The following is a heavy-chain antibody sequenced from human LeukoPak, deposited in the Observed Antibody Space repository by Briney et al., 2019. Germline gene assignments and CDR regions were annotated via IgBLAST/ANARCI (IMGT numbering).Heavy chain of an antibody. D-gene: IGHD3-22*01. V-gene: IGHV1-18*04. Sequence: ASVKVSCKASGYTFTGYYMHWVRQAPGQGLEWMGWISAYNGNTNYVQKLQGRVTMTADTSTSTAYMELRSLRSDETAVYYCARGGGYRYADYWGQGTLVTVSS. CDR1: GYTFTGYY. CDR3: ARGGGYRYADY. CDR2: ISAYNGNT. J-gene: IGHJ4*02.